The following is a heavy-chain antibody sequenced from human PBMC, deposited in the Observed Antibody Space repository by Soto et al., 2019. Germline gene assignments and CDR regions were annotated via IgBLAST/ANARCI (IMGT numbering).Heavy chain of an antibody. CDR3: ARDRYSYYDFWSGSLPYYYYGMDV. V-gene: IGHV3-7*01. CDR2: IKQDGSEK. Sequence: PGGSLRLSCAASGVGFSTYGMNWVRQAPGKGLEWVANIKQDGSEKYYVDSVKGRFTISRDNAKNSLYLQMNSLRAEDTAVYYCARDRYSYYDFWSGSLPYYYYGMDVWGQGTTVTVSS. J-gene: IGHJ6*02. D-gene: IGHD3-3*01. CDR1: GVGFSTYG.